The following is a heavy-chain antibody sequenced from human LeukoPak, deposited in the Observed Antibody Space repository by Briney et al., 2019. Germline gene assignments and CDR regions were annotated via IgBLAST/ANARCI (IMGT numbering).Heavy chain of an antibody. Sequence: GGSLRLSCAASGFTFSSYSMNWVRQAPGKGLEWVSSISSSSSYIYCADSVKGRFTVSRDNAKNSLYLQMNSLRAEDTAVYYCARAAAARPRFDAFDIWGQGTMVTVSS. CDR3: ARAAAARPRFDAFDI. V-gene: IGHV3-21*01. CDR2: ISSSSSYI. CDR1: GFTFSSYS. D-gene: IGHD6-13*01. J-gene: IGHJ3*02.